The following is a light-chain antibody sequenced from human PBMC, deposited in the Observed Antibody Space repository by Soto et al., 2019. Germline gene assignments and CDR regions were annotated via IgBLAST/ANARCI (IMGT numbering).Light chain of an antibody. CDR1: SSDIGNNY. CDR2: DNN. CDR3: GTWDGRRSWV. V-gene: IGLV1-51*01. J-gene: IGLJ3*02. Sequence: QSVLTQPPSVSAAPGQRVAISCSGGSSDIGNNYVSWYQQFPGTAPKLLIYDNNRRPSGIPDRFSGSKSGTSATLGITGLQSGDEAYYYCGTWDGRRSWVFGGGTKVTVL.